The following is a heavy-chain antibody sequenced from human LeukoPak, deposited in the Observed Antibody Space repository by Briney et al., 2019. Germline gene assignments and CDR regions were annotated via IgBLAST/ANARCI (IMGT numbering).Heavy chain of an antibody. V-gene: IGHV4-61*01. J-gene: IGHJ6*02. Sequence: SETLSLTCTVSGGSISSSSYYWGWIRQPPGKGLEWIGYIYYSGSTNYNPSLKSRVTISVDTSKNQFSLKLSSVTAADTAVYYCAREGCIAVAGDHYYYGMDVWGQGTTVTVSS. CDR1: GGSISSSSYY. CDR3: AREGCIAVAGDHYYYGMDV. D-gene: IGHD6-19*01. CDR2: IYYSGST.